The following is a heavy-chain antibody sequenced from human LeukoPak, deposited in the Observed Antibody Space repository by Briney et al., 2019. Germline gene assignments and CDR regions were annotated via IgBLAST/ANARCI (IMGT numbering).Heavy chain of an antibody. D-gene: IGHD6-25*01. Sequence: GGSLRLSCAASGFIFSSYAMMWVRQAPGKGLEWVSSVTGSGGGTFYADSVKGRFTISRDNSQNTLYLQMNSLGAEDTAVYYCAEGAASALVDWFDPWGQGTLVTVSS. V-gene: IGHV3-23*01. CDR3: AEGAASALVDWFDP. CDR2: VTGSGGGT. CDR1: GFIFSSYA. J-gene: IGHJ5*02.